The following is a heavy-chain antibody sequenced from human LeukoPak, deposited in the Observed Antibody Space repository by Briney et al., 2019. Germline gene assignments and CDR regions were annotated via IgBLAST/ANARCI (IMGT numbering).Heavy chain of an antibody. D-gene: IGHD3-3*01. CDR2: IKSKTDGGTT. V-gene: IGHV3-15*01. Sequence: PGGSLRLSCAASGFTFSNAWMSWVRQAPGKGLEWVGRIKSKTDGGTTDYAAPVKGKFTISRDDSKNTLYLQMNSLKTEDTAVYYCTSTIFGVVYLDYFDYWGQGTLVTVSS. CDR1: GFTFSNAW. CDR3: TSTIFGVVYLDYFDY. J-gene: IGHJ4*02.